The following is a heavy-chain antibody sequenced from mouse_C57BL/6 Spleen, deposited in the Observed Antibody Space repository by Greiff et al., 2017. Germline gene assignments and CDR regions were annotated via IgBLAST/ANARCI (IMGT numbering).Heavy chain of an antibody. Sequence: QVQLQQPGAELVKPGASVKMSCKASGYTFTSYWITWVKQRPGQGLEWIGDIYPGSGSTNYNAKFKSKATLTVDTSSSTAYMQLSSLTSEDSAVYDCARNYYGSSYRGWDYWGEGTTLTVSA. CDR2: IYPGSGST. J-gene: IGHJ2*01. V-gene: IGHV1-55*01. D-gene: IGHD1-1*01. CDR3: ARNYYGSSYRGWDY. CDR1: GYTFTSYW.